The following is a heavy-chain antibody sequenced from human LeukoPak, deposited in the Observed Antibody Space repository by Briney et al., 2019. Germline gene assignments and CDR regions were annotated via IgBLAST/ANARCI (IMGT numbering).Heavy chain of an antibody. V-gene: IGHV3-7*01. Sequence: GGSLRLSCAASGFISTNYFMSWVRQAPGKGLEWVASIKHDGSEKYYVDSVRGRFTISRDNSENTLYLQMNSLRTEDTAVYYCAKDPAQYDSGAYCMDYWGQGTLVTVSS. CDR1: GFISTNYF. J-gene: IGHJ4*02. CDR3: AKDPAQYDSGAYCMDY. CDR2: IKHDGSEK. D-gene: IGHD3-22*01.